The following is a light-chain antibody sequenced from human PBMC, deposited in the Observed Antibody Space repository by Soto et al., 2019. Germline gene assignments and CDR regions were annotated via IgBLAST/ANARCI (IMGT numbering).Light chain of an antibody. Sequence: EIVMTQSPATLSVSPVERATLSCRAGQGVTTNFAWYQQKSGQSPRLLIYDVSIRATGVPARFSATGSETDFTLTISGLQSEDSAVYFCQQYNNWPFSVGQGTRL. V-gene: IGKV3-15*01. CDR2: DVS. CDR1: QGVTTN. J-gene: IGKJ5*01. CDR3: QQYNNWPFS.